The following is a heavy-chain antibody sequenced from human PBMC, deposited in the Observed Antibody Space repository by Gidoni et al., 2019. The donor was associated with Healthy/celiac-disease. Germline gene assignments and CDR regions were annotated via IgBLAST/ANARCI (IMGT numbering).Heavy chain of an antibody. CDR2: IIPIFGTA. D-gene: IGHD1-26*01. V-gene: IGHV1-69*01. J-gene: IGHJ4*02. Sequence: QVQLVQSGAEVKKPGSSVKVSCKASGGPFSSYAISWVRQAPGQGLEWMGGIIPIFGTANYAQKFQGRVTITADESTSTAYMELSSLRSEDTAVYYCARDGSGSYPVYFDYWGQGTLVTVSS. CDR3: ARDGSGSYPVYFDY. CDR1: GGPFSSYA.